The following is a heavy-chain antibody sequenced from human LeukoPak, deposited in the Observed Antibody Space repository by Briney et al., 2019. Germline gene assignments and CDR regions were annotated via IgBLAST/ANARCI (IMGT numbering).Heavy chain of an antibody. Sequence: PGGSLRLSCSASGFTFSSYAMHWVRQAPGKGLEYVSAISSNGGSTYYADSVKGRFTISRDNAKNTLYLQTKSLRAEDTAVYYCARETLYCSGGSCYNGGWFDPWGQGTLVTVSS. D-gene: IGHD2-15*01. CDR2: ISSNGGST. J-gene: IGHJ5*02. CDR3: ARETLYCSGGSCYNGGWFDP. V-gene: IGHV3-64*04. CDR1: GFTFSSYA.